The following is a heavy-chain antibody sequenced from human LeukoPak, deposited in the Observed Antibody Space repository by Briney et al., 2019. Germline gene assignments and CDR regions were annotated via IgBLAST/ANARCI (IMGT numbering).Heavy chain of an antibody. CDR2: IIPIFGTA. J-gene: IGHJ4*02. Sequence: GASVKVSCKASGGTFSSYAISWVRQAPGQGLEWMGGIIPIFGTANYAQKFQGRVTITTDDSKSTAYMKLSSVRSEDTAVYYCNYGAAADFDYWGRGTLVTVSS. CDR1: GGTFSSYA. CDR3: NYGAAADFDY. D-gene: IGHD6-13*01. V-gene: IGHV1-69*05.